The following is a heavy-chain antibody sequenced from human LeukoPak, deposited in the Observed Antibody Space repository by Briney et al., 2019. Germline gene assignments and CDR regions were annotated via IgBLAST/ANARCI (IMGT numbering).Heavy chain of an antibody. V-gene: IGHV4-59*01. Sequence: KPSETLSLTCTVSGGSISSYYWSWIRQPPGKGLEWIGYIYYSGSTNYNPSLKSRVTISVDTSKNQFSLKLSSVTAADTAVYYCARVGAVAGIIGWDYFDYWGQGTLVTVSS. CDR1: GGSISSYY. CDR3: ARVGAVAGIIGWDYFDY. CDR2: IYYSGST. D-gene: IGHD6-19*01. J-gene: IGHJ4*02.